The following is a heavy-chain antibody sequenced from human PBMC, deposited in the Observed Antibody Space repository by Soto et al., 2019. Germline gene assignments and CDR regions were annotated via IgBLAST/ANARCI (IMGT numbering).Heavy chain of an antibody. CDR1: GGSISDDTYY. J-gene: IGHJ4*02. Sequence: SETLSLTCTVSGGSISDDTYYWGWIRQPPGKGLEWIGYIYYSGTTNYNPSLKSRVTTSVDTSKNQFSLKLSSVTAADTAVYYCARRWGRTFDYWGQGTLVTVSS. V-gene: IGHV4-39*07. CDR2: IYYSGTT. CDR3: ARRWGRTFDY. D-gene: IGHD7-27*01.